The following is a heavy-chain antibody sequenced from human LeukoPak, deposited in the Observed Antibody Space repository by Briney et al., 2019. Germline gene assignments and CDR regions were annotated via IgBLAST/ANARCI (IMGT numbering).Heavy chain of an antibody. CDR3: ATVNSGSFEGVDY. Sequence: ASVKVSCKVSGYTFTDYYMHWVRQAPGKGLEWMGLVDPEDGETIYAEKFQGRVTITADTSTDTAYMELSSLRSEDTAVYYCATVNSGSFEGVDYWGQGTLVTVSS. CDR2: VDPEDGET. D-gene: IGHD1-26*01. V-gene: IGHV1-69-2*01. CDR1: GYTFTDYY. J-gene: IGHJ4*02.